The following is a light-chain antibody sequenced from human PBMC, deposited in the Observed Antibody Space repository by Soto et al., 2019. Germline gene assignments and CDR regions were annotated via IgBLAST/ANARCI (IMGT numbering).Light chain of an antibody. CDR3: QQSYSIPYT. V-gene: IGKV1-39*01. J-gene: IGKJ2*01. CDR1: QSISNY. Sequence: DIQMTQSPSSLSASVGDRVTITCRASQSISNYLNWCQQKPGKAPKLLIYAASSLQSGVPSRFSGSGSGTDFTLTISSLQPEDFATYYCQQSYSIPYTFGQGTKLEIK. CDR2: AAS.